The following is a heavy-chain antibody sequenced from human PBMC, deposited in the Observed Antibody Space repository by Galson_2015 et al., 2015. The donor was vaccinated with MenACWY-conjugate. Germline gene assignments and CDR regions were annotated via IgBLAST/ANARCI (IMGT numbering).Heavy chain of an antibody. Sequence: SLRLSSAASGFTFSSYAMSWVRQAPGKGLEWVSAISGSGGSTYYADSVKGRFIISRDNSKNTLYLQMNSLRAEDTAAYYCAKDYCSGGSCYHLYFQHWGQGTLVTVSS. V-gene: IGHV3-23*01. D-gene: IGHD2-15*01. J-gene: IGHJ1*01. CDR1: GFTFSSYA. CDR2: ISGSGGST. CDR3: AKDYCSGGSCYHLYFQH.